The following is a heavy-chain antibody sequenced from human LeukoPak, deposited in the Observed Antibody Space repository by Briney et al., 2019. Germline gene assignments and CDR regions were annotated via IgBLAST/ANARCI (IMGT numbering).Heavy chain of an antibody. CDR1: GGSISNYY. J-gene: IGHJ6*03. CDR2: INHSGST. CDR3: ARGTRYYDFWSGPTPGYYYYMDV. Sequence: SETLSLTCAVSGGSISNYYCSWIRQPPGKGLEWIGEINHSGSTNYNPSLKSRVTISVDTSKNQFSLKLSSVTAADTAVYYCARGTRYYDFWSGPTPGYYYYMDVWGKGTTVTVSS. V-gene: IGHV4-34*01. D-gene: IGHD3-3*01.